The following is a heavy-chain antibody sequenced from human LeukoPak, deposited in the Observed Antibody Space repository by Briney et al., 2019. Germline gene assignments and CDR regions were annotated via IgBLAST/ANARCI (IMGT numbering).Heavy chain of an antibody. CDR1: GFTFSNYG. J-gene: IGHJ4*02. CDR2: IWYDGSNK. D-gene: IGHD3-22*01. CDR3: ARETLSDYYDSSGSYFDY. V-gene: IGHV3-33*08. Sequence: GGSLRLSCAASGFTFSNYGMHWVRQAPGKGLEWVAVIWYDGSNKYYADSVKGRFTISRDNSKNTLYLQMNSLRAEDTAVYYCARETLSDYYDSSGSYFDYWGQGTLVTVSS.